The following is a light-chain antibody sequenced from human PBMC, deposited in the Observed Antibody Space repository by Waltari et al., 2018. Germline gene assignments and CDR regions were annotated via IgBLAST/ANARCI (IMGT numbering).Light chain of an antibody. CDR2: HAS. CDR3: QQYNNWPPST. Sequence: EIVLTQSPVTLYVFPGETAPPSCRASESIATNLAWYQHRPGQAPRLLIFHASTRATGIPAKFTGSGSGTEFTLTISSLQSEDFAVYYCQQYNNWPPSTFGQGTKVEI. J-gene: IGKJ1*01. CDR1: ESIATN. V-gene: IGKV3-15*01.